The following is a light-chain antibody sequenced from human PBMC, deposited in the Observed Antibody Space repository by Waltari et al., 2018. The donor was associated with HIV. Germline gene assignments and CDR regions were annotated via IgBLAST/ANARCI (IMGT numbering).Light chain of an antibody. CDR1: RSNIGTHE. Sequence: QSVLTQPPSVSGAPGQRVTLSCTGTRSNIGTHEVHWYQQLPGTAPRLLIYNTTRRPSGVPDRFSGSKSGTSASLAINGLQAEDEADYYCQSSDNTLSGSVFGGGTKLTVL. CDR2: NTT. V-gene: IGLV1-40*01. J-gene: IGLJ2*01. CDR3: QSSDNTLSGSV.